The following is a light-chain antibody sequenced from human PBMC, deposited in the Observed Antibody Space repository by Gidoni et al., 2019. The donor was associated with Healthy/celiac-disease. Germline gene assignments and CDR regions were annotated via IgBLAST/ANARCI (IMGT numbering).Light chain of an antibody. J-gene: IGKJ4*01. CDR2: DAS. Sequence: EIVLTQSPATLSLYPGERATLTCRASQSVSSYLAWYQQKHGQAPRLLIYDASNRATGIPARFSGSGSGTDFTLTISSLEPEDFAVYYCQQRSNWPPLTFGGGTKVEIK. CDR1: QSVSSY. CDR3: QQRSNWPPLT. V-gene: IGKV3-11*01.